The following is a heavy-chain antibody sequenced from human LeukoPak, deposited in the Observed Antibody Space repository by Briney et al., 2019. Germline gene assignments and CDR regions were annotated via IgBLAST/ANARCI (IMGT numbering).Heavy chain of an antibody. CDR1: GGSISSYY. V-gene: IGHV4-59*01. CDR3: ARDRTTVTKKGNWFDP. Sequence: SETLSLTCTLSGGSISSYYWSWIRQPPGKGLEWIGYIYYSGSTNYNPSLKSRVTISVDTSKNQFSLKLSSVTAADTAVYYRARDRTTVTKKGNWFDPWGQGTLVTVSS. D-gene: IGHD4-17*01. CDR2: IYYSGST. J-gene: IGHJ5*02.